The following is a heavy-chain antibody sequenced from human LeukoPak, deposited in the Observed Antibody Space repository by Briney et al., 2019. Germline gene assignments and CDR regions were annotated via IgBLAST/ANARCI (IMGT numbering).Heavy chain of an antibody. CDR1: GGSISSYY. D-gene: IGHD3-22*01. CDR2: IYTSGST. CDR3: ARVFSTNYYDDRGWFDP. Sequence: SETLSLTCTVSGGSISSYYWSWIRQPAGKGLEWIGRIYTSGSTNYNPSLKSRVTISVDTSKNQFSLKLSSVTAADTAVYYCARVFSTNYYDDRGWFDPWGQGTLVTVSS. V-gene: IGHV4-4*07. J-gene: IGHJ5*02.